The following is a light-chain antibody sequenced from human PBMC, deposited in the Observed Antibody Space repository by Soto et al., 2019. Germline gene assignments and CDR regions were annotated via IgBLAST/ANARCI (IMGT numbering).Light chain of an antibody. CDR2: GNS. Sequence: QSVLTQPPSVSGAPGQRVPISCTGSSSNIGAGYNVHWYQQLPGTAPKLLIYGNSNRPSGVPDRFSGSKSGTSASLAITGLQAEDEADYYCQSYDSSLSGVVFGGGPKLTVL. CDR1: SSNIGAGYN. J-gene: IGLJ2*01. V-gene: IGLV1-40*01. CDR3: QSYDSSLSGVV.